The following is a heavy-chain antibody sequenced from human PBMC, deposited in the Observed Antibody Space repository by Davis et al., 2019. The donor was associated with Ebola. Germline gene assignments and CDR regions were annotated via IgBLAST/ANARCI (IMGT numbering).Heavy chain of an antibody. V-gene: IGHV1-8*01. CDR3: ARGYSPKCRTGDCVNDY. D-gene: IGHD2-21*01. CDR1: GYIFSNYD. J-gene: IGHJ4*02. CDR2: MNPYSGNT. Sequence: ASVKVSCKASGYIFSNYDINWVRQASGQGLEWMGWMNPYSGNTGYVEKFRGRVTMTRDSSITTAYMELTSLRIDDTAVYYCARGYSPKCRTGDCVNDYWGQGTLVTVSS.